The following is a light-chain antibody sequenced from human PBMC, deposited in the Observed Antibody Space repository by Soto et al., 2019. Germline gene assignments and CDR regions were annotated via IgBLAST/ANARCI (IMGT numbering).Light chain of an antibody. J-gene: IGLJ1*01. Sequence: QSALAQPPSASGAPGQRVTVSCSGSASNIGRDPVNWYQQVPGTAPKLLIYENNHRPSGVPDRFSGSKSGTSASLVISGLQSDDEAEYFCAGWDGSLKGFVFGTGTKVTVL. CDR3: AGWDGSLKGFV. CDR2: ENN. CDR1: ASNIGRDP. V-gene: IGLV1-44*01.